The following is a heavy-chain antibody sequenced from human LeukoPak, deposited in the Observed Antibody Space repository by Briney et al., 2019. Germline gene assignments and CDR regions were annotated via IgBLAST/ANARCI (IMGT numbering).Heavy chain of an antibody. CDR1: GFTFSSYG. CDR2: IWYDGSNK. Sequence: GGSLRLSCAASGFTFSSYGMHWVRQAPGKGLEWVAVIWYDGSNKYYADSVKGRFTISRDNSKNTLYLQMNSLRAEDTAVYYCARGSSSSMWWFDPWGQGTLVNVSS. V-gene: IGHV3-33*01. D-gene: IGHD6-6*01. J-gene: IGHJ5*02. CDR3: ARGSSSSMWWFDP.